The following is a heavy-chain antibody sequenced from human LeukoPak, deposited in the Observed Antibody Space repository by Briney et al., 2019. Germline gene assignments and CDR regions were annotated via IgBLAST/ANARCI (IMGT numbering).Heavy chain of an antibody. Sequence: SETLSLTCAVYGGSFSGYYWSWIRQPPGKGLEWIGEINHSGSTNYNPSLKSRVTISVDTSKNQFSLKLSSVTAADTAVYYCARRSQNYYDPYGIDYWGQGTLVTVSS. D-gene: IGHD3-22*01. CDR1: GGSFSGYY. CDR3: ARRSQNYYDPYGIDY. J-gene: IGHJ4*02. V-gene: IGHV4-34*01. CDR2: INHSGST.